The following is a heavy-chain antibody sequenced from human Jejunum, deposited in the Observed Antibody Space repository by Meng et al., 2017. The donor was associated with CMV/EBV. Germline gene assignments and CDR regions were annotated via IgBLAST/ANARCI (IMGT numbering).Heavy chain of an antibody. CDR1: FSTYW. Sequence: FSTYWIGWVRQMPRNGLESMGIIYPDDSDTRYSPSFQGQVTISADKSISTAYLQWTSLKASDTAMYYCVRLSGEGYSLDNYGMDVWGQGTTVTVSS. CDR3: VRLSGEGYSLDNYGMDV. D-gene: IGHD1-1*01. J-gene: IGHJ6*02. V-gene: IGHV5-51*01. CDR2: IYPDDSDT.